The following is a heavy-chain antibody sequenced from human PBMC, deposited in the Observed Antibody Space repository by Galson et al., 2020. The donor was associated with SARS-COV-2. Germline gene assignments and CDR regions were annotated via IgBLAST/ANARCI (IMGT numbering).Heavy chain of an antibody. Sequence: GESLKISCKGSGYSFTSYCIGWVRQMPGKCLEWMGIIYPGDSDTSYSPSFQGQVTISADKSISTAYLQWSSLKALDTAMYYCARQPRGLGDYDGMDVWGQGTTVTVAS. CDR3: ARQPRGLGDYDGMDV. D-gene: IGHD3-10*01. CDR1: GYSFTSYC. CDR2: IYPGDSDT. V-gene: IGHV5-51*01. J-gene: IGHJ6*02.